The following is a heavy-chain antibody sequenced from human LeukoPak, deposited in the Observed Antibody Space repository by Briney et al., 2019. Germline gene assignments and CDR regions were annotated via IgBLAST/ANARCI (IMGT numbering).Heavy chain of an antibody. J-gene: IGHJ4*02. D-gene: IGHD3/OR15-3a*01. V-gene: IGHV3-7*01. CDR2: IKQDGSET. CDR1: GFTFSSYW. Sequence: GGSLRLSYAASGFTFSSYWISWVRQAPGKGLEWVANIKQDGSETYYVDSVKGRFIISRDNAKNSLYLQMNSLRTEDTAVYYCARGHDWTFDYWGQGTLVTVSS. CDR3: ARGHDWTFDY.